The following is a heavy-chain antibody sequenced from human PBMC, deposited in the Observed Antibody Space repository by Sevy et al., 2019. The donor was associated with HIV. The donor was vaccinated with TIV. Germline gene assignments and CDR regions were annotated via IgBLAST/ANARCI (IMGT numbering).Heavy chain of an antibody. CDR1: GFTFSSYA. V-gene: IGHV3-30-3*01. CDR2: ISYDGSNK. D-gene: IGHD3-16*02. CDR3: AREVGEYYDYVWGSYRSSHYFDY. Sequence: GGSLRLSYAASGFTFSSYAMHWVRQAPGKGLEWVAVISYDGSNKYYADSVKGRFTISRDNSKNTLYLQMNSLRAEDTAVYYCAREVGEYYDYVWGSYRSSHYFDYWGQGTLVTVSS. J-gene: IGHJ4*02.